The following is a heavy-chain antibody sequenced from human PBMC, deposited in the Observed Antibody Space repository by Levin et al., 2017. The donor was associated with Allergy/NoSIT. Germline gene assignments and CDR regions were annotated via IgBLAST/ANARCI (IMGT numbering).Heavy chain of an antibody. CDR2: INSDGSST. D-gene: IGHD1-1*01. CDR3: ARVFMEVSNWNPSDY. CDR1: GFTFITYW. J-gene: IGHJ4*02. V-gene: IGHV3-74*01. Sequence: GESLKISCAASGFTFITYWMHWVRQAPGKGLVWVSRINSDGSSTSYADSVKGRFTISRDNAKNTLYLQMNSLRAEDTAVYYCARVFMEVSNWNPSDYWGQGTLVTVSS.